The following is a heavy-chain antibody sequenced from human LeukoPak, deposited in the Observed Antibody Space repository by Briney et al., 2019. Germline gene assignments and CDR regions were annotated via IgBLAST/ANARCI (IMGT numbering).Heavy chain of an antibody. V-gene: IGHV3-64D*09. J-gene: IGHJ4*02. Sequence: GGSLRLSCSASGFTFSAYAMYWVRQAPGKGLGSVSGISSNGGSSFYADSVKGRFTISRDNSKNTLYLQMSSLRAEDTAVYYCVKITSVTGGDCWGQGTRLTVSS. CDR3: VKITSVTGGDC. CDR2: ISSNGGSS. CDR1: GFTFSAYA. D-gene: IGHD1-1*01.